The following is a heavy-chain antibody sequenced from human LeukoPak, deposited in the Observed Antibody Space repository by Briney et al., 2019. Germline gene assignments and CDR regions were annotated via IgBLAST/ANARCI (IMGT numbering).Heavy chain of an antibody. Sequence: GGSLRLSCAASGFTFSSYAMSWVRQAPGKGLEWVSAISGSGGSTYYADSVKGGFTISRDNSKNTRYLQMNSLKAEDTAVYYCAKSVYDFWSGYYSAPYYFDYWGQGTLVTVSS. J-gene: IGHJ4*02. CDR3: AKSVYDFWSGYYSAPYYFDY. V-gene: IGHV3-23*01. CDR2: ISGSGGST. CDR1: GFTFSSYA. D-gene: IGHD3-3*01.